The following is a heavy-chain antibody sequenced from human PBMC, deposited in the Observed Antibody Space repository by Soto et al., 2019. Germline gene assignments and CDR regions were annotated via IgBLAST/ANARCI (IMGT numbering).Heavy chain of an antibody. CDR3: TRSLAAQHETMTYYYYGMDV. D-gene: IGHD2-15*01. CDR1: GFTFSSYS. Sequence: EVQLVESGGGLVKPGGSLRLSCAASGFTFSSYSMNWVRQAPGKGLEWVSSISSSSSYIYYADSVKGRFTISRDNAKNSLYLQMNSLRAEDTAVYYCTRSLAAQHETMTYYYYGMDVWGQGTTVTVSS. V-gene: IGHV3-21*01. CDR2: ISSSSSYI. J-gene: IGHJ6*02.